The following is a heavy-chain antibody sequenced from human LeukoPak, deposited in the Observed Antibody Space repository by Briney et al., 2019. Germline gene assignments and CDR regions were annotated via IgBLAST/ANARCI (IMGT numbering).Heavy chain of an antibody. CDR2: ISSSSRNI. J-gene: IGHJ3*02. CDR1: GFTFSSYS. CDR3: ARDGPSYYDFWSGYLGAFDI. V-gene: IGHV3-48*01. Sequence: GGSLTLSCAASGFTFSSYSMNWVRQAPGKGLEWVSYISSSSRNIYYADSGEGRFTISRDNAKNSLYLQMNSLRAEDTAVYYCARDGPSYYDFWSGYLGAFDIWGQGTMVTVSS. D-gene: IGHD3-3*01.